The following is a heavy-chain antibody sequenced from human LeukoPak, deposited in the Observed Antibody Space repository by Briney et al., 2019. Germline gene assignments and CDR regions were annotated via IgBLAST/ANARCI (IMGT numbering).Heavy chain of an antibody. J-gene: IGHJ3*02. CDR2: INPNSGGT. CDR3: ARNIWFGESADAFDI. V-gene: IGHV1-2*02. D-gene: IGHD3-10*01. Sequence: ASVKVSCKASGYTFTGYYMHWVRQAPGQGLEWMGWINPNSGGTNYAQKFQGRVTMTRDKSIRTAYMELSRLTSDDTAVYYCARNIWFGESADAFDIWGQGAMVTVSS. CDR1: GYTFTGYY.